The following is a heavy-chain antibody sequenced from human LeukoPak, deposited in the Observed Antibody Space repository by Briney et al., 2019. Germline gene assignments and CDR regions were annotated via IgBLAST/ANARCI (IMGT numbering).Heavy chain of an antibody. CDR2: IYYSGST. J-gene: IGHJ4*02. V-gene: IGHV4-59*01. CDR1: GGSISSYY. D-gene: IGHD5-18*01. CDR3: ARVLDTAMVPLYYFDY. Sequence: SETLSLTCTVSGGSISSYYWSWIRQPPGKGLEWIGYIYYSGSTNYNPSLKSRVTISVDTSKNQFTLKLSSVTAADTAVYYCARVLDTAMVPLYYFDYWGQGTLVTVSS.